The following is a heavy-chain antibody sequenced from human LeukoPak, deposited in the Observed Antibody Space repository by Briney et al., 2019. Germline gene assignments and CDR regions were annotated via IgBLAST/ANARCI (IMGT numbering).Heavy chain of an antibody. J-gene: IGHJ4*02. CDR3: ARVGSSWDLLDY. Sequence: GGSLRLSCVVSGFTFSNFWMSWVRQAPGKGLEWVANTHQDESEKQYLDSVKGRFTISRDNARKSLFLQMNSLRVEDTAIYYCARVGSSWDLLDYWGQGTLVTVS. V-gene: IGHV3-7*01. CDR1: GFTFSNFW. CDR2: THQDESEK. D-gene: IGHD6-13*01.